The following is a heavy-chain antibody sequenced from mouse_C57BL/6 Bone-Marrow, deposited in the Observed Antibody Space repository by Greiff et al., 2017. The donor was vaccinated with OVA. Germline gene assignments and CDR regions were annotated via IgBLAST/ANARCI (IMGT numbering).Heavy chain of an antibody. V-gene: IGHV1-59*01. J-gene: IGHJ3*01. CDR3: AIGGCAY. CDR2: IDPSDSYT. CDR1: GYTFTSYW. Sequence: QVQLQQPGAELVRPGTSVKLSCKASGYTFTSYWMHWVKQRPGQGLEWIGVIDPSDSYTNYNQKFKGKATLTVDTSSSTAYMQLSSLTSEDSAVYYCAIGGCAYWGQGTLVTVSA.